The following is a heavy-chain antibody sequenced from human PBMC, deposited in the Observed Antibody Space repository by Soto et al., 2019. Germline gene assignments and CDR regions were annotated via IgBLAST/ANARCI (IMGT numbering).Heavy chain of an antibody. CDR2: IWYDGSNK. Sequence: GSLRLSCAASGFTFSSYGMHWVRQAPGKGLEWVAVIWYDGSNKYYADSVKGRFTISRDNSKNTLYLQMNSLRAEDTAVYHCARDRYPMITFGGVNFDYWGQGTLVTVS. CDR3: ARDRYPMITFGGVNFDY. J-gene: IGHJ4*02. CDR1: GFTFSSYG. D-gene: IGHD3-16*01. V-gene: IGHV3-33*01.